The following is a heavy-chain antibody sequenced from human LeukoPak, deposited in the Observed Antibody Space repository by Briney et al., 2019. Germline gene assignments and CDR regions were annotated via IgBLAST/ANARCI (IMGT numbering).Heavy chain of an antibody. CDR2: ISSSGSTI. CDR3: ARGDSGSYYFDY. D-gene: IGHD1-26*01. CDR1: GFTFSSYE. J-gene: IGHJ4*02. Sequence: GGSLRLSCAASGFTFSSYEVNWVRQAPGKGLEWVSYISSSGSTIYYADPVKGRFTISRDNAKNSLYLQMNSLRAEDTAVYYCARGDSGSYYFDYWGQGTLVTVSS. V-gene: IGHV3-48*03.